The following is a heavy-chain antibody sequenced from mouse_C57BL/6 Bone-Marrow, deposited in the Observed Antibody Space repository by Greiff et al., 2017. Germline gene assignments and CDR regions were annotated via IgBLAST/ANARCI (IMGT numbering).Heavy chain of an antibody. V-gene: IGHV1-81*01. CDR1: GYTFTSYG. CDR2: IYPRSGNT. CDR3: ARAYSRGFAY. J-gene: IGHJ3*01. Sequence: VMLVESGAELARPGASVKLSCKASGYTFTSYGISWVKQRTGQGLEWIGEIYPRSGNTYYNEKFKGKATLTADKSSSTAYMELRSLTSEDSAVYFCARAYSRGFAYWGQGTLVTVSA. D-gene: IGHD2-10*01.